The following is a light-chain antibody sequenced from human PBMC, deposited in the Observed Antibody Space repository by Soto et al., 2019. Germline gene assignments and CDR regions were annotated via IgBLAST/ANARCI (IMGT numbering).Light chain of an antibody. J-gene: IGLJ2*01. Sequence: QSALTQPASVSGSPGQSITISCTGTSSDVGSYNLVSWYQQYPGKAPKLMIYEGSKRPSGVSDRFSGSKSGNTASLTISGLQAEDEANYYCCSYAGSLGVFGGGTKLTVL. CDR1: SSDVGSYNL. CDR3: CSYAGSLGV. CDR2: EGS. V-gene: IGLV2-23*01.